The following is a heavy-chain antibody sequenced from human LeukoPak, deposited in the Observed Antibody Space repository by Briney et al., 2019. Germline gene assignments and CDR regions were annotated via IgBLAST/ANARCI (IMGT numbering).Heavy chain of an antibody. CDR1: GFTFSSYA. Sequence: SGRSLRLSCAASGFTFSSYAMHWVRQAPGKGLEWVAVISYDGSNKYYADSVKGRFTISRDNSKNTLYLQMNSLRAEDTAVYYCASRGEYTSEFFQRWGQGTLVTVSS. D-gene: IGHD3-16*01. V-gene: IGHV3-30-3*01. CDR2: ISYDGSNK. CDR3: ASRGEYTSEFFQR. J-gene: IGHJ1*01.